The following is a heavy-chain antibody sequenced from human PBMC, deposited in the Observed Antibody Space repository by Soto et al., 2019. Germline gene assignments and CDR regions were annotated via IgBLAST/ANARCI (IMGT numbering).Heavy chain of an antibody. V-gene: IGHV3-30*18. CDR1: GFTFSSYG. D-gene: IGHD2-8*01. CDR3: AKDMYGGGYYYYGMDV. Sequence: GGSLRLSCAASGFTFSSYGMHWVRQAPGKGLEWVAVISYDGSNKYYADSVKGRFTISRDNSKNTLYLQMNSLRAEDTAVYYCAKDMYGGGYYYYGMDVWGQGTTVTVSS. J-gene: IGHJ6*02. CDR2: ISYDGSNK.